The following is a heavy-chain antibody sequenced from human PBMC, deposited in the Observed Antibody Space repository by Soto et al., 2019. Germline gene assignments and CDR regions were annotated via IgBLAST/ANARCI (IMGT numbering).Heavy chain of an antibody. CDR1: GGSISSGDYY. J-gene: IGHJ4*02. D-gene: IGHD3-16*02. V-gene: IGHV4-30-4*01. CDR3: ASDVRLAFDY. CDR2: IYYSGST. Sequence: SETLSLTCTVSGGSISSGDYYWSWIRQPPGKGLEWIGYIYYSGSTYYNPSLQSQVTISVDTSKNQFSLKLSSVTASDPDVYYCASDVRLAFDYWGQGTLVTVYS.